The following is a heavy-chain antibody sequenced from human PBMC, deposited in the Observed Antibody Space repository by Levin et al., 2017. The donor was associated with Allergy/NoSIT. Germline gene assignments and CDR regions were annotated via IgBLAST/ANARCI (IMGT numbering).Heavy chain of an antibody. Sequence: SETLSLTCTVSGGSISSYYWSWIRQPPGKGLEWIGYIYYSGSTNYNPSLKSRVTISVDTSKNQFSLKLSSVTAADTAVYYCARDDWYSSSSSGYAFDSSGQGTMVTVSS. CDR2: IYYSGST. D-gene: IGHD6-6*01. CDR1: GGSISSYY. J-gene: IGHJ3*02. CDR3: ARDDWYSSSSSGYAFDS. V-gene: IGHV4-59*01.